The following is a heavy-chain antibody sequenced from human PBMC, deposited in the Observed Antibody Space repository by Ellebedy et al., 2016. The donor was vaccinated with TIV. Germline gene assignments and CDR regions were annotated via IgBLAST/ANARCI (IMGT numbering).Heavy chain of an antibody. CDR1: GGSISKYY. V-gene: IGHV4-59*01. CDR2: NYYPGST. J-gene: IGHJ4*02. D-gene: IGHD3-10*01. Sequence: MPSETLSLTCTVSGGSISKYYWSWIRQPPVKGLEWKGYNYYPGSTNYNPSLKSRVTISVDTSKNQFSLKLTSVTAADTAVYYCARGGRITIIRGGAFDYWGQGTLVTVSS. CDR3: ARGGRITIIRGGAFDY.